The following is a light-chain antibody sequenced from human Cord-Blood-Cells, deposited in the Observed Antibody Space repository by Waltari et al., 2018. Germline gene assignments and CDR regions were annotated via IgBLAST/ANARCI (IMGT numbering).Light chain of an antibody. CDR3: SSYTSSSTYV. J-gene: IGLJ1*01. V-gene: IGLV2-14*01. CDR2: DFS. Sequence: QSALTQPAPVSRSPGQSITIPCTGTSSHVGGYNSFSWYQQHPVKAPKLMIYDFSNRPSGVSNRFSGSKSGNTASLTISALQAEDEADYYCSSYTSSSTYVFGTGTKVTVL. CDR1: SSHVGGYNS.